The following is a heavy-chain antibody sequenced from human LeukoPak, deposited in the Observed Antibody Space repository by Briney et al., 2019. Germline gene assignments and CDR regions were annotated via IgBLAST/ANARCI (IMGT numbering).Heavy chain of an antibody. V-gene: IGHV3-7*01. CDR1: GFTFSSYW. CDR2: IKQDGSEK. Sequence: GGSLRLSCAASGFTFSSYWMSWVRQAPGKGLEWVANIKQDGSEKYYVDSVKGRFTISRDNAKNSLYLQMNSLRAEDTAVYYCARMGITGTTASDYWGQGTLVTVSS. D-gene: IGHD1-20*01. CDR3: ARMGITGTTASDY. J-gene: IGHJ4*02.